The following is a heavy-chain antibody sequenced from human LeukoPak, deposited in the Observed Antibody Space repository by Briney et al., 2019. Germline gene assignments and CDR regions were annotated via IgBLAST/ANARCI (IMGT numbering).Heavy chain of an antibody. V-gene: IGHV5-51*01. D-gene: IGHD5-12*01. CDR2: IYAGDSDT. CDR1: GSTFTSNW. CDR3: ASCGYSGYVVY. Sequence: GGSLKISCKGSGSTFTSNWIGWVRQMPGKGLEWVGIIYAGDSDTRYSPSFQGQVTISADKSISTAYLQWSSLKASDTAMYYCASCGYSGYVVYWGQGTLVTVSS. J-gene: IGHJ4*02.